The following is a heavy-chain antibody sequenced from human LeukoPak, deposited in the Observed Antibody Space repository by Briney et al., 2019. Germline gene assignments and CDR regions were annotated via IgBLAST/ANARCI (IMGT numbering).Heavy chain of an antibody. V-gene: IGHV1-2*02. D-gene: IGHD1-26*01. CDR2: INPNSGGT. Sequence: ASVKVSRKASGYTFTGYYMHWVRQAPGQGLEWMGWINPNSGGTNYAQKFQGRVTMTRDTSISTAYMELSRLRSDDTAVYYCARWWELLTDYYYYYMDVWGKGTTVTVSS. CDR1: GYTFTGYY. J-gene: IGHJ6*03. CDR3: ARWWELLTDYYYYYMDV.